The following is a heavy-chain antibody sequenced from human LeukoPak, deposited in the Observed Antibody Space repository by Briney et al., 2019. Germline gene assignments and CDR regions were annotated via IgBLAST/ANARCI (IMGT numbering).Heavy chain of an antibody. CDR1: GGTFSSYA. Sequence: SVKVSCKASGGTFSSYAISWVRQAPGQGLEWMGGIIPIFGTANYAQKFQGRVTVTADKSTSTAYMELSSLGSEDTAVYYCARGGIVATIGDAFDIWGQGTMVTVSS. J-gene: IGHJ3*02. CDR3: ARGGIVATIGDAFDI. V-gene: IGHV1-69*06. D-gene: IGHD5-12*01. CDR2: IIPIFGTA.